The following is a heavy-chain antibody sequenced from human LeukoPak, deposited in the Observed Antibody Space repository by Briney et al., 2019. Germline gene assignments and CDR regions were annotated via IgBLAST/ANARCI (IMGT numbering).Heavy chain of an antibody. CDR2: ISGSGAQS. J-gene: IGHJ6*03. Sequence: GGSLRLSCAASGFTFGSYAMSWVRQAPGKGVEWVSVISGSGAQSYYAASVKGRFTSSRDNSKNTLYLQMDSLRAEDTAIYYCAKDSTVGELVRGFYYYMDVWGKGTTVTVSS. CDR3: AKDSTVGELVRGFYYYMDV. D-gene: IGHD6-6*01. CDR1: GFTFGSYA. V-gene: IGHV3-23*01.